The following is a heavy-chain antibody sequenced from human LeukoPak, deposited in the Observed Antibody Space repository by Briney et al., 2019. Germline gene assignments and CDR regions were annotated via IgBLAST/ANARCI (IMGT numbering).Heavy chain of an antibody. CDR1: GFTFTTYA. V-gene: IGHV3-23*01. J-gene: IGHJ4*02. CDR3: ASKGGFDD. CDR2: ISSNGDST. Sequence: GGSLRLSCAASGFTFTTYACWVRQAPGKGLEWVSTISSNGDSTFYADSVKGRFTISRDNAKNSLFLQMNSLRAEDTAFYYCASKGGFDDWGQGTLVTVSS. D-gene: IGHD2-15*01.